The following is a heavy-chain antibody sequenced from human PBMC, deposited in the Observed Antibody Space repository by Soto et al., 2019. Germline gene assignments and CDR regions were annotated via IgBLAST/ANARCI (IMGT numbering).Heavy chain of an antibody. V-gene: IGHV4-4*07. CDR3: VASLAASGLNWLDP. CDR1: GGSISEKY. CDR2: IFANGHT. Sequence: ETLSLTCIVSGGSISEKYWNWVRQPPGKGLEWIGLIFANGHTDYNPSLKSRVTMSVDASKNQFSLRLTSMTAADTAVYYCVASLAASGLNWLDPWGRGTLVTVSS. D-gene: IGHD6-13*01. J-gene: IGHJ5*02.